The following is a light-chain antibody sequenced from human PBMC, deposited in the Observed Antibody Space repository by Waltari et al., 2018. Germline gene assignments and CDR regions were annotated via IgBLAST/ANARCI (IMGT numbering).Light chain of an antibody. CDR3: QHYGSSPPFT. V-gene: IGKV3-20*01. CDR1: QHISNTY. Sequence: IVLTQSPATLSVSPGARATLSCRASQHISNTYLAWYQQKPGQAPSLLIRATPRRAAGVPLRFSGSGSGTDFTLTISGLEPEDLAVFYCQHYGSSPPFTFGQGTRLDI. J-gene: IGKJ5*01. CDR2: ATP.